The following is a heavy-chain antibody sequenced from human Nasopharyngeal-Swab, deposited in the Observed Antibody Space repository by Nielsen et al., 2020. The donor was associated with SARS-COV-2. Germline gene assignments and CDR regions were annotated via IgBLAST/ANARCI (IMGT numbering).Heavy chain of an antibody. D-gene: IGHD6-13*01. Sequence: SETLSLTCTVSGGSISSSSYYWGWIRQPPGKGLEWIGNIYYTGSTYYNPSLKSRVTISVDTTKNQFSLNLRSVTAADTAVYYCARPGAAAGRPFDYWGQGTLVTVSS. J-gene: IGHJ4*02. CDR1: GGSISSSSYY. V-gene: IGHV4-39*01. CDR2: IYYTGST. CDR3: ARPGAAAGRPFDY.